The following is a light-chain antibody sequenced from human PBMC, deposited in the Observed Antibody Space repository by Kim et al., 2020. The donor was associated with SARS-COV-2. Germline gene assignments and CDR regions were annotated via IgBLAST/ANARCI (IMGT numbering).Light chain of an antibody. J-gene: IGKJ5*01. Sequence: PGERATLSCRASQSVSSNYLAWYQQKPGQAPRLLIYGASSRATGIPDRFSGSESGTDFTLTISRLEPEDFAVYYCQQYGSSPPITFGQGTRLEIK. CDR3: QQYGSSPPIT. CDR2: GAS. V-gene: IGKV3-20*01. CDR1: QSVSSNY.